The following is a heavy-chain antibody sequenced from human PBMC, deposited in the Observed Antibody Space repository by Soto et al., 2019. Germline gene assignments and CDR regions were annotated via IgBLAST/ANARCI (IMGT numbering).Heavy chain of an antibody. CDR1: GFSLSTSGVG. CDR3: AHSLPHRQLLWFGELPNWFDP. J-gene: IGHJ5*02. CDR2: IYWDDDK. D-gene: IGHD3-10*01. Sequence: SGPTLVNPTQTLTLTCTFSGFSLSTSGVGVGWIRQPPGKALEWLALIYWDDDKRYSPSLKSRLTITKDTSKNQVVLTMTNMDPVDTATYYCAHSLPHRQLLWFGELPNWFDPWGQGTLVTVSS. V-gene: IGHV2-5*02.